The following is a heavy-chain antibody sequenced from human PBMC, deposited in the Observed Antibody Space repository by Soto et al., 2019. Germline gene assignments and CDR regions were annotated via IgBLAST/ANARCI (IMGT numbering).Heavy chain of an antibody. CDR1: GFTFNSYA. D-gene: IGHD3-22*01. V-gene: IGHV3-23*01. CDR3: AKSTGNNGYYLFDY. CDR2: ISGSGGST. Sequence: GSLRLSCAASGFTFNSYAMNWVRQAPGKGLEWVSSISGSGGSTNYADSVKGRFTISRDASKNSLYLQMISLRAEDTAVYFCAKSTGNNGYYLFDYWGQGTLVTVSS. J-gene: IGHJ4*02.